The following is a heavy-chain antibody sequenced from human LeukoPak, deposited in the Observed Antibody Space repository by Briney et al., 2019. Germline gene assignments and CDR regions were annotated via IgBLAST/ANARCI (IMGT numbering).Heavy chain of an antibody. V-gene: IGHV3-33*06. J-gene: IGHJ4*02. Sequence: PGRSLRLSCEASGFTFSTYGMHWVRQAPGKGLEWVAVIWYDGSNKYYADSVKGRFTISRDNSKNTLYLQMNSLRAEDTAVYYCAKAVELELRDWGQGTLVTVSS. CDR2: IWYDGSNK. D-gene: IGHD1-7*01. CDR1: GFTFSTYG. CDR3: AKAVELELRD.